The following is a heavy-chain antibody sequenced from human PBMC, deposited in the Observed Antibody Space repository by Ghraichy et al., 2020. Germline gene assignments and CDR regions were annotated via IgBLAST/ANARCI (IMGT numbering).Heavy chain of an antibody. D-gene: IGHD3-16*02. CDR3: AHIMITYGGVIGDEAFDV. CDR2: IYWDNDR. CDR1: GFSLTTRGVG. V-gene: IGHV2-5*02. J-gene: IGHJ3*01. Sequence: SGPTLVKPTQTLTLTCIFSGFSLTTRGVGVGWIRQSPGKALEWLAIIYWDNDRRYSPSLKTRLSITKDTSNNQVVLTMTNMDTVDTATYFCAHIMITYGGVIGDEAFDVWGQGTVVTVSS.